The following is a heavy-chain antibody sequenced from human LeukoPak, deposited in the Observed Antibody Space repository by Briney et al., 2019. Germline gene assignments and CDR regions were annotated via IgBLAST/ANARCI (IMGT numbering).Heavy chain of an antibody. CDR3: ARVRISSGWSHDAFDI. V-gene: IGHV4-31*03. J-gene: IGHJ3*02. D-gene: IGHD6-19*01. Sequence: PSETLSLTCTVSGGSISSGGYYWSWIRQHPGKGLEWIGYIYYSGSTYYNPSLKSRVTISVDTSKNQFSLKLSSVTAADTAVYYCARVRISSGWSHDAFDIWGQGTMVTVSS. CDR1: GGSISSGGYY. CDR2: IYYSGST.